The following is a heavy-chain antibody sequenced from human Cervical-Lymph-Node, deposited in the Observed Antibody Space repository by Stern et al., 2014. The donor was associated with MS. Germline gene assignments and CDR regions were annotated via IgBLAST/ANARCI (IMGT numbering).Heavy chain of an antibody. CDR1: GYTFSSYD. CDR2: MNPYSGNT. J-gene: IGHJ4*02. CDR3: ARAVRNQLLSEY. Sequence: VQLLESGAEVKKPGASVKVSCKASGYTFSSYDITWVRQASGHGLERMGWMNPYSGNTGYAQKFKGRVSMTSDPSISTVYMELTSLTSDDTAVYFCARAVRNQLLSEYWGQGTLVTVSS. D-gene: IGHD2-2*01. V-gene: IGHV1-8*01.